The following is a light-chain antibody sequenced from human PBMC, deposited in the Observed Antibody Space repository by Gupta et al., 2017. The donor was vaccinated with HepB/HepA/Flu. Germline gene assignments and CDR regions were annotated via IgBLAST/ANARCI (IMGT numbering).Light chain of an antibody. J-gene: IGKJ1*01. Sequence: DVVLTQSPLSLPVTLGEPASISCRSSQSLVYNDGNTYLNWFQQRPGQSPRRLIYEVSNRDSGVQERSSSGGAATHFTPNISRVEDEDVGVYYCMQGPNGLPTFGQGTKVEIK. CDR3: MQGPNGLPT. CDR1: QSLVYNDGNTY. V-gene: IGKV2-30*01. CDR2: EVS.